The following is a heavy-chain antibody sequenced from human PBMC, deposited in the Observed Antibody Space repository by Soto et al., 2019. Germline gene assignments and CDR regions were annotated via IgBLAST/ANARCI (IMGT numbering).Heavy chain of an antibody. J-gene: IGHJ4*02. D-gene: IGHD3-22*01. CDR2: ISYDGSNK. CDR3: ARVDSSGYYGSLGTLSAIDY. Sequence: QVQLVESGGGVVQPGRSLRLSCAASGFTFSRYAMHWVRQAPGKGLEWVAIISYDGSNKYYADSVKGRFTISRDNSKNTLYLQMNSLRAEDTAVYYCARVDSSGYYGSLGTLSAIDYWGQGTLVTVSS. V-gene: IGHV3-30-3*01. CDR1: GFTFSRYA.